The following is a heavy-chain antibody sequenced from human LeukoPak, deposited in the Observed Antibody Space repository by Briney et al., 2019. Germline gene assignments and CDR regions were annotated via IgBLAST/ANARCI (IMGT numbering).Heavy chain of an antibody. CDR1: GDSVSSSTTG. CDR2: TYYKSSWSY. CDR3: ARGYLNGGFDP. D-gene: IGHD1-1*01. V-gene: IGHV6-1*01. Sequence: SQTLSLTCTISGDSVSSSTTGWNWIRQSPSRGLEWLGRTYYKSSWSYDYAVSVKSRITVYPDTSKNQFSLLLNSVTPEDTAVYYCARGYLNGGFDPWGQGTLVTVSS. J-gene: IGHJ5*02.